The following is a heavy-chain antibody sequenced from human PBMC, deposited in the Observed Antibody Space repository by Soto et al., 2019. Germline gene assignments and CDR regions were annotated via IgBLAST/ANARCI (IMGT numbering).Heavy chain of an antibody. D-gene: IGHD3-22*01. J-gene: IGHJ5*02. Sequence: GGSLRLSCAASGFTFSSYGMHWVRQAPGKGLEWVAVIWYDGSNKYYADSVKGRFTISRDNSKNTLYLQMNSLRAEDTAVYYCARGYYDSSGIPGGFDPWGQGTLVTVSS. CDR1: GFTFSSYG. CDR2: IWYDGSNK. V-gene: IGHV3-33*01. CDR3: ARGYYDSSGIPGGFDP.